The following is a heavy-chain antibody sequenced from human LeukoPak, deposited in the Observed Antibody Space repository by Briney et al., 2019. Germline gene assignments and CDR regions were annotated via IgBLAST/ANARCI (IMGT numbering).Heavy chain of an antibody. V-gene: IGHV1-8*01. CDR3: ARNGPSADDAFDI. D-gene: IGHD2-8*01. CDR2: MNPNSGNT. CDR1: ACTFTSYD. Sequence: ASVNLSRKSAACTFTSYDINWVRQATGQGLEWMGWMNPNSGNTGYAQKFQGRVTMTMNAAISTAYMELSSLRSEDTAVYYCARNGPSADDAFDIWGQGTMVTVS. J-gene: IGHJ3*02.